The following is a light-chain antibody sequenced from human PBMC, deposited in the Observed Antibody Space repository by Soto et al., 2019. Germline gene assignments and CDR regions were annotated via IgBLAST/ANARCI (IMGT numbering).Light chain of an antibody. J-gene: IGKJ1*01. Sequence: EIVMTQSPATLSVSPGERATLSCRASQSVSSNLAWYQQKPGQAPRLLIYGASTRATGIPARFSGSGSGTAFTLTISSLQPEDFAVYYCQKYNNWPPWTFGQGTKVEIK. CDR3: QKYNNWPPWT. CDR2: GAS. CDR1: QSVSSN. V-gene: IGKV3-15*01.